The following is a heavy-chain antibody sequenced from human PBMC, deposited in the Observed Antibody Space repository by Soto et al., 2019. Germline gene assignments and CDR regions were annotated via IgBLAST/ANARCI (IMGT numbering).Heavy chain of an antibody. Sequence: GGSLRLSCAASGFTFSSYWMSWVRQAPGKGLEWVANIKQDGSEKYYVDSVKGRFTISRDNAKNSLYLQMNSLRAEDTAVYYCAREFRQQLVEGDDFDSWGQGTMVTV. J-gene: IGHJ3*02. CDR3: AREFRQQLVEGDDFDS. V-gene: IGHV3-7*01. CDR2: IKQDGSEK. CDR1: GFTFSSYW. D-gene: IGHD6-6*01.